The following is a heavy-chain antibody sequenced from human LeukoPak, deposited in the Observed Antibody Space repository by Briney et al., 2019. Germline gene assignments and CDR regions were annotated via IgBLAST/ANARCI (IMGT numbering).Heavy chain of an antibody. CDR1: GGSISSYY. J-gene: IGHJ5*02. D-gene: IGHD2-15*01. CDR3: ARPLTYCSGGSCSWFDP. CDR2: IYYSGST. Sequence: SETLSLTCTVSGGSISSYYWSWIRQPPGKGLEWIGYIYYSGSTNYNPSLKSRVTISVDTSKNQFSLKLSSVTAADTAVYYCARPLTYCSGGSCSWFDPWGQGTLVTVSS. V-gene: IGHV4-59*12.